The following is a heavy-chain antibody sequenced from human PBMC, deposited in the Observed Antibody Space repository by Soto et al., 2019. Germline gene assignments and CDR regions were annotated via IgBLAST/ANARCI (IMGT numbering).Heavy chain of an antibody. CDR2: ISYDGSSK. V-gene: IGHV3-30-3*01. Sequence: QVQLVESGGGVVQPGRSLRLSCAASGFTFNNYAMHWVRQAPGKGLELVAFISYDGSSKYYADSVTGRFTISRDNSRNTLYLQMNSLRAEDTAVYYCARGDGYIYGNTFDSWGQGALVTVSS. CDR1: GFTFNNYA. J-gene: IGHJ4*02. CDR3: ARGDGYIYGNTFDS. D-gene: IGHD5-18*01.